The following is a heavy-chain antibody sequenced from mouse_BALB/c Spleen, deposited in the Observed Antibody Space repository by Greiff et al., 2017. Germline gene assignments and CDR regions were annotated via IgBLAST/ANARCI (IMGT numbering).Heavy chain of an antibody. D-gene: IGHD1-1*01. Sequence: EVKVVESGGGLVQPGGSMKLSCVASGFTFSNYWMNWVRQSPEKGLEWVAEIRLKSNNYATHYAESVKGRFTISRDDSKSSVYLQMNNLRAEDTGIYYCTPYYYGSSYGFAYWGQGTLVTVSA. CDR3: TPYYYGSSYGFAY. CDR1: GFTFSNYW. CDR2: IRLKSNNYAT. J-gene: IGHJ3*01. V-gene: IGHV6-6*02.